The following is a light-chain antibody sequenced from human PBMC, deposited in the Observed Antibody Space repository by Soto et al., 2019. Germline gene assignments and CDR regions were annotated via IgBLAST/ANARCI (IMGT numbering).Light chain of an antibody. J-gene: IGKJ1*01. V-gene: IGKV1-27*01. Sequence: DIQMTQSPSSLSASVGDRVTITCRASQDISNYLAWYQQKPGKVPKLLIYTASTLQSGVPSRFSGSGSGTDVTLTISSLQPEDVATDYCQKYDSAPHTFGQGTKVEIK. CDR3: QKYDSAPHT. CDR1: QDISNY. CDR2: TAS.